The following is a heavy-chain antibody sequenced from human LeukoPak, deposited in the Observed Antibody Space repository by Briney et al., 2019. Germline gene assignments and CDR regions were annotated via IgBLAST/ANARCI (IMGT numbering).Heavy chain of an antibody. CDR1: GYTFTSYG. CDR2: ISAYNGNT. Sequence: ASVKVSCKASGYTFTSYGISWVRQAPGQGLEWMGWISAYNGNTNYAQRLQGRVTMTTDTSTSTAYMELRSLRSDDTAVYYCARKGMVRGVISFNYWGQGTLVTVSS. J-gene: IGHJ4*02. D-gene: IGHD3-10*01. V-gene: IGHV1-18*01. CDR3: ARKGMVRGVISFNY.